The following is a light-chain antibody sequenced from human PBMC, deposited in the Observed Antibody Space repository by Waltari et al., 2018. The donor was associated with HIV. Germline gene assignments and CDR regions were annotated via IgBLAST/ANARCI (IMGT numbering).Light chain of an antibody. V-gene: IGKV1-9*01. CDR1: QDISSL. Sequence: DIQLTQSPSFLSTSIGDRVTITCRASQDISSLLAWYQQQPGKAPKLLIYAASALQSGVSSRFSGSGSGTEFTLTTSSLQPEDFAIYFCQQLKSSPMTFGQGTRLETK. CDR3: QQLKSSPMT. CDR2: AAS. J-gene: IGKJ5*01.